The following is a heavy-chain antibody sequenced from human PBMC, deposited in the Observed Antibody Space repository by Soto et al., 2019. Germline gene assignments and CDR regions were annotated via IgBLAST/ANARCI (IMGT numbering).Heavy chain of an antibody. J-gene: IGHJ6*02. V-gene: IGHV3-23*01. CDR2: ISGNGRST. D-gene: IGHD6-13*01. CDR1: GFTFSSYA. CDR3: AKMEYASSWYYYGLDV. Sequence: EVQLLESGGGLLQPGGSLRLSCAASGFTFSSYAMSWVRQAPGKGLEWVSIISGNGRSTYYADSVQGRFSVSRDNSKNTLYVQMNSLRAEDTAIYYCAKMEYASSWYYYGLDVWGQGTPVTVSS.